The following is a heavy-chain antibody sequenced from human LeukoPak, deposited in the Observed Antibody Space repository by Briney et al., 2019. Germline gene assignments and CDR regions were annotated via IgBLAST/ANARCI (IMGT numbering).Heavy chain of an antibody. CDR3: LLIPARFVSYISCYYEALEI. J-gene: IGHJ3*02. D-gene: IGHD3-22*01. CDR2: IDWDDDK. Sequence: SGPALVKPTQTLTLTCTFSGFSLSTSGMCVSWIRQPPGKALEWLARIDWDDDKYYSTSLKTRLTISKDTSKNQVVLTMTNMDPVATAPYCCLLIPARFVSYISCYYEALEIWGQGTMVTVSS. CDR1: GFSLSTSGMC. V-gene: IGHV2-70*11.